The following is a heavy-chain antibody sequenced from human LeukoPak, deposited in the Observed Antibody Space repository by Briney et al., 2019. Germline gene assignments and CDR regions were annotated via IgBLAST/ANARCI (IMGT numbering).Heavy chain of an antibody. J-gene: IGHJ4*02. V-gene: IGHV1-69*13. CDR3: ARALIVGATPFDY. D-gene: IGHD1-26*01. CDR2: IIPIFGTA. Sequence: SVKVSCTASGGTFSSYAISWVRQAPGQGLEWMGGIIPIFGTANYAQKFQGRVTITADESTSTAYMELSSLRSEDTAVYYCARALIVGATPFDYWGQGTLVTVSS. CDR1: GGTFSSYA.